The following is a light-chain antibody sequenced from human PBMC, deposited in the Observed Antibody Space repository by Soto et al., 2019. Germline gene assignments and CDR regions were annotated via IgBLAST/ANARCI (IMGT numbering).Light chain of an antibody. CDR3: TSYTSSGTHV. V-gene: IGLV2-14*01. CDR2: EVS. CDR1: SSDVGGYNY. J-gene: IGLJ1*01. Sequence: QSVLTQPASVSASPGQSITISCTGTSSDVGGYNYVSWYQQRPGKAPKLIIYEVSHRPSGVSNRFSGTKSGNTASLTISGLQAEDETDYYGTSYTSSGTHVFGTGTKVTVL.